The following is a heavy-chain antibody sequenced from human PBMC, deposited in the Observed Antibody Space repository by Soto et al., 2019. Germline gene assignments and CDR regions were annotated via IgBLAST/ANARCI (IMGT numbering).Heavy chain of an antibody. D-gene: IGHD7-27*01. V-gene: IGHV1-69*01. J-gene: IGHJ6*02. CDR1: GGTFSNDA. CDR3: ARDGMGTIVGGMDV. Sequence: QVQLVQSGAEVKNHGSSVKVSCKTSGGTFSNDAISWVRQAPGQGLEWMGGIIPIYGTTHYAQKLQDRLKLTADESTGTAYMELSSLRSDDTGVYYCARDGMGTIVGGMDVWGQGTTVTVSS. CDR2: IIPIYGTT.